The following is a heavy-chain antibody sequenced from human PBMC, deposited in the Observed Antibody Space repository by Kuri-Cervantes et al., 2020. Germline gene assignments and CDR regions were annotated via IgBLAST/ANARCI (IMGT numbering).Heavy chain of an antibody. CDR3: ARSVVVLGYDTNDY. Sequence: GGSLRLSCAASGFTFSSYWMSWVRQAPGKGLEWVANIKQDGSEKYYVDSVKGRFTISRDNAKNSLYLQMNSLRAEDTAVYYCARSVVVLGYDTNDYWGQGTLVTVSS. J-gene: IGHJ4*02. V-gene: IGHV3-7*01. D-gene: IGHD5-12*01. CDR2: IKQDGSEK. CDR1: GFTFSSYW.